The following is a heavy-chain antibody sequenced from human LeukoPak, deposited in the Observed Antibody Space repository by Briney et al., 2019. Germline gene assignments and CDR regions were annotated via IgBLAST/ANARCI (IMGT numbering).Heavy chain of an antibody. D-gene: IGHD2-15*01. CDR3: AKRGSVGARKIDY. J-gene: IGHJ4*02. V-gene: IGHV3-23*01. CDR1: GFTFSSYA. CDR2: ISGSGGST. Sequence: GGSLRLSCAAPGFTFSSYAMSWVRQAPGKGLEWVSAISGSGGSTYYADSVKGRFTISKDNSKNTLYLQMNSLRAEDTAVYYCAKRGSVGARKIDYWGQGTLVTVSS.